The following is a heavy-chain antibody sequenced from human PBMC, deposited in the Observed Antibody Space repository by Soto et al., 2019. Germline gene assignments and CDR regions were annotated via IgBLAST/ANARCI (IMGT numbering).Heavy chain of an antibody. D-gene: IGHD3-3*01. V-gene: IGHV4-34*01. J-gene: IGHJ6*02. Sequence: SETLSLTCAVYGGSFSGYYWSWIRQPPGKGLEWIGEINHSGSTNYNPSLKSRVTISVDTSKNQFSLKLSSVTAADTAVYYCARSHYDFWGGYLVFYYYGMDVWGQGTTVTVSS. CDR2: INHSGST. CDR3: ARSHYDFWGGYLVFYYYGMDV. CDR1: GGSFSGYY.